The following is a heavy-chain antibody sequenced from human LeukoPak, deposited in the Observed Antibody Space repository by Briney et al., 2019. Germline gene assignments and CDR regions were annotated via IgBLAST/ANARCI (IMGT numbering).Heavy chain of an antibody. CDR1: GYTFTSYG. D-gene: IGHD3-22*01. J-gene: IGHJ4*02. V-gene: IGHV1-18*01. Sequence: ASVKVSCKASGYTFTSYGISWARQAPGQGLEWMGWISAYNGNTNYAQKLQGRVTMTTDTSTSTAYMELRSLRSDDTAVYYCARGDDSSGYYPLGYWGQGTLVTVSS. CDR2: ISAYNGNT. CDR3: ARGDDSSGYYPLGY.